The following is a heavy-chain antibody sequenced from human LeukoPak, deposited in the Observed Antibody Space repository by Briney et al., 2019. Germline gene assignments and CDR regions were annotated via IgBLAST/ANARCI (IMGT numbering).Heavy chain of an antibody. Sequence: PGGSLRLSCAASGLTFSSYGMHWVRQAPGKGLEWVAVISYDGSNKYYADSVKGRFTISRDNSKNTLYLQMNSLRAEDTAVYYCAKDKAYYDFWSGYSSDYWGQGTLVTVSS. CDR3: AKDKAYYDFWSGYSSDY. CDR2: ISYDGSNK. D-gene: IGHD3-3*01. J-gene: IGHJ4*02. CDR1: GLTFSSYG. V-gene: IGHV3-30*18.